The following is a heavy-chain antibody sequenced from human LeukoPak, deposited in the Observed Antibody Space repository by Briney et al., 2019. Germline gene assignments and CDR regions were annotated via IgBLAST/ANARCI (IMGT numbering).Heavy chain of an antibody. Sequence: GGSLPVSRAASGFTFSGSSMSWVRQAPGKGLEWVSSISSSSSYIYYADSVKGRFTVSRDNAKNSLYLLMNSLRAEDTAVYYCARTTVVTLIDYLGTGTPATLSS. CDR3: ARTTVVTLIDY. CDR2: ISSSSSYI. V-gene: IGHV3-21*01. D-gene: IGHD4-23*01. CDR1: GFTFSGSS. J-gene: IGHJ4*02.